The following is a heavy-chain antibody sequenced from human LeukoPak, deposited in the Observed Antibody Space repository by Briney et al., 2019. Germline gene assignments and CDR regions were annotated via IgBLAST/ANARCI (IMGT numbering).Heavy chain of an antibody. CDR3: ARKIAGVWFDP. V-gene: IGHV1-18*01. J-gene: IGHJ5*02. CDR1: GYTLTSYG. CDR2: ISGYNGHT. Sequence: ASVRVACKTSGYTLTSYGITWVRQAPGLGLEWMGWISGYNGHTDYAQNLQGRVTMTIDTSTSTAYMELTRLRSDDTAVYYCARKIAGVWFDPWGQGTLVTVSS. D-gene: IGHD6-13*01.